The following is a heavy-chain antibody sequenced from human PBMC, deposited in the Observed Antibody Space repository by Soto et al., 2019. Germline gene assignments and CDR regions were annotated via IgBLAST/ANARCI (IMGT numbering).Heavy chain of an antibody. D-gene: IGHD3-10*01. CDR3: AKDYGFGELYSGFGY. CDR2: ISGSGGST. CDR1: GFTFSSYA. Sequence: GGSLRLSCAASGFTFSSYAMSWVRQAPGKGLEWVSAISGSGGSTYYADSVKGRFTISRDNSKNTLYLQMNSLRAEDTAVYYCAKDYGFGELYSGFGYWGQGTLVTVSS. V-gene: IGHV3-23*01. J-gene: IGHJ4*02.